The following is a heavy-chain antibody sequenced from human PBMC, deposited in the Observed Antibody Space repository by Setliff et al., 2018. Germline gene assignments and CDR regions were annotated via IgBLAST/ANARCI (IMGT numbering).Heavy chain of an antibody. CDR2: IYHSGST. CDR3: ARSGYYSIDAFDI. V-gene: IGHV4-38-2*01. J-gene: IGHJ3*02. CDR1: GYFISSGYY. Sequence: PSETLSLTCAVSGYFISSGYYWGWIRQPPGKGLEWIGSIYHSGSTYYNPSLKSRVTISVDTSKNQFSLKLSSVTAADTAVYYCARSGYYSIDAFDIWGQGTMVTVSS. D-gene: IGHD3-22*01.